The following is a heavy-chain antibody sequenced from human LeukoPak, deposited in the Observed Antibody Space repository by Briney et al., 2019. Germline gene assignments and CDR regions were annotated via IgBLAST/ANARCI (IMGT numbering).Heavy chain of an antibody. CDR3: ARESGYSSSWYVGNWFDP. Sequence: SETLSLTCTVSGGSISSSSYYWGWNRQPPGKGLEWIGSIYYSGSTYYNPSLKSRVTISVDTSKNQFSLKLSSVTAADTAVYYCARESGYSSSWYVGNWFDPWGQGTLVTVSS. CDR2: IYYSGST. D-gene: IGHD6-13*01. V-gene: IGHV4-39*02. CDR1: GGSISSSSYY. J-gene: IGHJ5*02.